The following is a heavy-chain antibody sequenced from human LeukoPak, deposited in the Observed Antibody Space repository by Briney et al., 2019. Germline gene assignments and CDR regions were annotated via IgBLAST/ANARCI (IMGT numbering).Heavy chain of an antibody. D-gene: IGHD3-10*01. Sequence: GGSLRLSCAASGFTFSSYAMSWVRQAPGKGLEWVSAISGSGGSTYYADSVKGGFTISRDNSKNTLYLQMNSLRAEDTAVYYCAKGAYGSGSYKYNWFDPWGQGTLVTVSS. CDR1: GFTFSSYA. CDR3: AKGAYGSGSYKYNWFDP. V-gene: IGHV3-23*01. CDR2: ISGSGGST. J-gene: IGHJ5*02.